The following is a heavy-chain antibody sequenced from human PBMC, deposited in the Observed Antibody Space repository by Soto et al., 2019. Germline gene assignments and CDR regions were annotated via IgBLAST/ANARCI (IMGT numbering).Heavy chain of an antibody. CDR3: ARDDLRYFDCSYLTAFDI. Sequence: EVQLVESGGGLVKPGGSLRLSCAASGFTFSSYSMNWVRQAPGKGLEWVSSISSRSTYIYYADSVKGRFTISRDNAKNSLYLQINSLRAEDTAVYYCARDDLRYFDCSYLTAFDIWGQGTMVTVSS. CDR2: ISSRSTYI. J-gene: IGHJ3*02. V-gene: IGHV3-21*01. D-gene: IGHD3-9*01. CDR1: GFTFSSYS.